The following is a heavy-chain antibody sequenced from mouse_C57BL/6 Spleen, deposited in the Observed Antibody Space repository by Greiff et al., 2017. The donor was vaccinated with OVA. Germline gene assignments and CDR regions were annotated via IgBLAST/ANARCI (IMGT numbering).Heavy chain of an antibody. V-gene: IGHV5-16*01. CDR1: GFTFSDYY. CDR2: INYDGSST. CDR3: ARVVVGDWYFDV. Sequence: LQQSEGGLVQPGSSMKLSCTASGFTFSDYYMAWVRQVPEKGLEWVANINYDGSSTYYLDSLKSRFIISRDNAKNILYLQMSSLKSEDTATYYCARVVVGDWYFDVWGTGTTVTVSS. D-gene: IGHD1-1*01. J-gene: IGHJ1*03.